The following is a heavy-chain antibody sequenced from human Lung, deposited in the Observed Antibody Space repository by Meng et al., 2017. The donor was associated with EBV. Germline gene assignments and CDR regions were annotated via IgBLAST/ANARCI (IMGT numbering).Heavy chain of an antibody. J-gene: IGHJ4*02. CDR3: ARAPGNWNFDS. D-gene: IGHD1-20*01. V-gene: IGHV4-4*02. Sequence: QVQLTESAHRRGKPSGTLSLSCTVSSASISSNNYWTWVRQSPGKGLEWIGEIYHNENTNYNPSLMSRVTMSLDKSKNHFSLNLRSVTVADTAVYFCARAPGNWNFDSWGQGTLVTVSS. CDR2: IYHNENT. CDR1: SASISSNNY.